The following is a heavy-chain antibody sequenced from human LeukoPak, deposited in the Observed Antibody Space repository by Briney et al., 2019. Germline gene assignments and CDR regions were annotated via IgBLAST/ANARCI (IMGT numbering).Heavy chain of an antibody. J-gene: IGHJ6*03. CDR2: IIPIFGTA. V-gene: IGHV1-69*06. CDR3: ASSRRTLGGYYYYYYYMDV. CDR1: GGTFSSYA. D-gene: IGHD2-2*01. Sequence: SVKVSCKASGGTFSSYAISWVRQAPGQGLEWMGGIIPIFGTANYAQKFQGRVTITADKSTSTAYMELSSLRSEDTAVYYCASSRRTLGGYYYYYYYMDVWGKGTTVTISS.